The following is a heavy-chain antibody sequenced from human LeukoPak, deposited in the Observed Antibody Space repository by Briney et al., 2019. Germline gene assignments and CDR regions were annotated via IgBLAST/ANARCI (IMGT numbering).Heavy chain of an antibody. V-gene: IGHV3-30*04. Sequence: GGSLRLSCAASGFAFSNYAMHWVRQAPGKGLEWVAVILHDGDNKYYADSVKGRFTISRDNYRNTLYLQMNSLRAEDTAVYYCAREGPVAGDFDYWGQGTLVTVSS. CDR1: GFAFSNYA. J-gene: IGHJ4*02. CDR2: ILHDGDNK. D-gene: IGHD6-19*01. CDR3: AREGPVAGDFDY.